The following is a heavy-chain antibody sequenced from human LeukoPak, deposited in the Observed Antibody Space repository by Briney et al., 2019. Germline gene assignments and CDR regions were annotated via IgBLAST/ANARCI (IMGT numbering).Heavy chain of an antibody. CDR3: ARDNSVGDNAWWFDL. J-gene: IGHJ5*02. D-gene: IGHD1-26*01. CDR1: GYTFNNYY. V-gene: IGHV1-46*02. Sequence: ASVTVSCTASGYTFNNYYIHWLRQAPGQGLEWMGLINPTGGSTGYAQKFQGRVTMTRDMSTSTDYMELSSLRSEDTAIYYCARDNSVGDNAWWFDLWGQGTLVTVSS. CDR2: INPTGGST.